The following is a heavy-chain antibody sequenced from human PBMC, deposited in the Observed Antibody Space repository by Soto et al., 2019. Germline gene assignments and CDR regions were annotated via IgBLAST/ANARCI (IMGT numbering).Heavy chain of an antibody. Sequence: QVQLAQSGAEVKKPGASVKVSCKASGYTFTSYAMHWVRQAPGQRLEWMGWINAGNGNTKYSQKFQGSVTITRDTSASTAYMELSSLRSEDTAVYYCAISKWGYCSSTSCHKGRGGFDYWGQGTLVTVSS. J-gene: IGHJ4*02. D-gene: IGHD2-2*02. CDR3: AISKWGYCSSTSCHKGRGGFDY. V-gene: IGHV1-3*01. CDR1: GYTFTSYA. CDR2: INAGNGNT.